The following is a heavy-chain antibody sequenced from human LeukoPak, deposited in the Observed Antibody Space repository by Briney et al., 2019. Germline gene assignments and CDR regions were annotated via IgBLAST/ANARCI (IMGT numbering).Heavy chain of an antibody. Sequence: SETLSLTCTVSGGSISSGSYYWSWIRQPAGKGLEWIGRIYTSGSTNYNPSLKSRVTISVDTSKNQCALKLSSVTDSDTAVYYCARDHYYDGSGHNYFDYWGQGTLVTVSS. V-gene: IGHV4-61*02. CDR2: IYTSGST. CDR1: GGSISSGSYY. D-gene: IGHD3-22*01. J-gene: IGHJ4*02. CDR3: ARDHYYDGSGHNYFDY.